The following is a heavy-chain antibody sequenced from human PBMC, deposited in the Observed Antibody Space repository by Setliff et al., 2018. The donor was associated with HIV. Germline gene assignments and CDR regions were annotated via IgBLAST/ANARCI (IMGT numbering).Heavy chain of an antibody. D-gene: IGHD1-26*01. V-gene: IGHV4-31*03. J-gene: IGHJ6*03. CDR3: ARERSGSYYIDV. Sequence: SETLSLTCSVSGGSISSGGFYWSWIRQHPGKGLEWIGYIYYTGSAYYNPSLKSRVNISVDMSKNQFSLNMTSLTVADTAVYFCARERSGSYYIDVWGTGTTVTVSS. CDR1: GGSISSGGFY. CDR2: IYYTGSA.